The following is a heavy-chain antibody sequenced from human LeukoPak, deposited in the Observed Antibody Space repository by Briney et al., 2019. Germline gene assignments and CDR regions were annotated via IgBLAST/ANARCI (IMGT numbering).Heavy chain of an antibody. CDR3: AKSSSWDVNWFDP. Sequence: GRSLRLSCAASGFTFDDYAMHWVRQAPGKGLEWVSGISWNSGSIGYADSVKGRFTISRDNAKNSLYLQMNSLRAEDTALYYCAKSSSWDVNWFDPWGQGTLVTVSS. CDR1: GFTFDDYA. J-gene: IGHJ5*02. CDR2: ISWNSGSI. D-gene: IGHD1-26*01. V-gene: IGHV3-9*01.